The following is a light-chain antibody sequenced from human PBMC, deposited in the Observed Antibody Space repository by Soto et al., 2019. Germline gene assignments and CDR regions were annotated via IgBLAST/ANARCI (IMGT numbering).Light chain of an antibody. J-gene: IGLJ1*01. V-gene: IGLV1-44*01. CDR3: ATWDDSLICYV. CDR2: SNN. Sequence: QDVLTHPLSASGTTGDGVTISCSGSSSNIGGNLVSWYQQVPGTAPKLLIYSNNQRPSGVPDRFSGSKSGTSASLAISGLQSEDEADYYCATWDDSLICYVFATGTKVTVL. CDR1: SSNIGGNL.